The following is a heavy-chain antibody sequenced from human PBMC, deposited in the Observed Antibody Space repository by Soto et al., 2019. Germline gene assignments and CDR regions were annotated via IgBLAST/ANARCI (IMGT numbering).Heavy chain of an antibody. D-gene: IGHD2-21*02. CDR2: FSGNGGNT. Sequence: GGSLRLSCAAAGFSVSTSHISWVRQAPGKGLEYVSGFSGNGGNTYYANSVKGRFTISRDNSKNTLYLQVGSLRAEDMAVYYCARSGLPFDYWGQGTLVTVSS. CDR3: ARSGLPFDY. V-gene: IGHV3-64*01. J-gene: IGHJ4*02. CDR1: GFSVSTSH.